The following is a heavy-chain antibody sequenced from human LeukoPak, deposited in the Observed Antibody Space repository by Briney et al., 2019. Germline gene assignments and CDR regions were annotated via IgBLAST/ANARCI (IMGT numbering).Heavy chain of an antibody. CDR2: ISSRGSTI. J-gene: IGHJ2*01. Sequence: PGGSLRLSCAASGFIFDSFEMNWVRQAPGKGLEWVSYISSRGSTIYYADSVKGRFTISRDNAKNSLYLQMNSLRAEDTAVYYCAKLTAVAPTRLQGFDLWGRGTLVTVSS. D-gene: IGHD6-19*01. CDR1: GFIFDSFE. V-gene: IGHV3-48*03. CDR3: AKLTAVAPTRLQGFDL.